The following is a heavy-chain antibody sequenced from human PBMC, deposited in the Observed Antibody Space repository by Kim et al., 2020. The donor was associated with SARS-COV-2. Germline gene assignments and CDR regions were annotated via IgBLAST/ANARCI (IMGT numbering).Heavy chain of an antibody. V-gene: IGHV3-74*01. D-gene: IGHD2-2*01. CDR1: GFTFSSYW. CDR3: ARDLRTRVVVPAAMMVPTNGMDV. CDR2: INSDGSST. Sequence: GGSLRLSCAASGFTFSSYWMHWVRQAPGKGLVWVSRINSDGSSTSYADSVKGRFTISRDNAKNTLYLQMNSLRAEDTAVYYCARDLRTRVVVPAAMMVPTNGMDVWGQGTTVTVSS. J-gene: IGHJ6*02.